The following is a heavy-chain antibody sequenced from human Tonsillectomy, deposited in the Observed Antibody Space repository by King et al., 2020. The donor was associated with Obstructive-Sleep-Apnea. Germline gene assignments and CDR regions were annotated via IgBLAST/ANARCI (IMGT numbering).Heavy chain of an antibody. CDR1: GFTFSDYY. V-gene: IGHV3-11*06. Sequence: VQLVESGGGLVKPGGSLRLSCAASGFTFSDYYMSWIRQAPGKGLEWVSYISTGSSYTNYADSVKGRFTISRDNAKNSLYLQMNSLSVEDTAVYYCARRGVLKALWLANDYWGQGTLVTVSS. J-gene: IGHJ4*02. D-gene: IGHD6-19*01. CDR2: ISTGSSYT. CDR3: ARRGVLKALWLANDY.